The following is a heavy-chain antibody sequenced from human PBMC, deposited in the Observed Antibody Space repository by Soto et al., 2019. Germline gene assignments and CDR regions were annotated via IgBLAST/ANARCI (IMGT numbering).Heavy chain of an antibody. Sequence: GGSLRLSCAASGFTVSSNYMSWVRQAPGKGLEWVSVIYSGGSTYYADSVKGRFTISRDNSKNTLYLQMNSLRAEDTAVYYCARVLGKYSYDLGGWFDPWGQGTLVTVSS. V-gene: IGHV3-53*01. CDR3: ARVLGKYSYDLGGWFDP. CDR1: GFTVSSNY. J-gene: IGHJ5*02. D-gene: IGHD5-18*01. CDR2: IYSGGST.